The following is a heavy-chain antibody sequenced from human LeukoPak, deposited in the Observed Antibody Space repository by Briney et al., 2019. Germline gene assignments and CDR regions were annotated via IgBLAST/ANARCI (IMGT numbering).Heavy chain of an antibody. J-gene: IGHJ5*02. Sequence: GGCLRLSCAASGFTFNNYGMHWVRQAPGKGLEWVSFIRNDGTDKSYAASVKGRFTISRDNSKNTMYLQMNSLRGEDTAVYYCAKTNTELGKNWFDPWGQGTLVTVSS. CDR3: AKTNTELGKNWFDP. V-gene: IGHV3-30*02. D-gene: IGHD7-27*01. CDR1: GFTFNNYG. CDR2: IRNDGTDK.